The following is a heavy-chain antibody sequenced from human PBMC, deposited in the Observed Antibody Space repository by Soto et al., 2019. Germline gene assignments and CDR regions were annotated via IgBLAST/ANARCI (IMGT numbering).Heavy chain of an antibody. V-gene: IGHV4-31*03. CDR3: ARDSAEYCTNGVCYPTRYYYSGMEV. Sequence: PSWTLALTCTVSRDSISISGYYVTLIRQHPGRGLEWIGYIYYSGSTYYNPSLKSRVTISVDTSKNQFSLRLSSVTAGDTAVYYCARDSAEYCTNGVCYPTRYYYSGMEVWGHGTTVTVSS. CDR2: IYYSGST. J-gene: IGHJ6*02. CDR1: RDSISISGYY. D-gene: IGHD2-8*01.